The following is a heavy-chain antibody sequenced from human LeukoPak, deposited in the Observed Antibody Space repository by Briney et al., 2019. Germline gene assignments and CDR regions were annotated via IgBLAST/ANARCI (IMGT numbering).Heavy chain of an antibody. D-gene: IGHD5-18*01. CDR3: ARDGYTAMAPDWFDP. CDR2: INAGNGNT. J-gene: IGHJ5*02. V-gene: IGHV1-3*01. Sequence: ASVKVSCKASGYTFTSYAMHWVRQAPGQRLEWMGWINAGNGNTKYSQKFQGRVTIARDTSASTAYMELSSLRSEDTAVYYCARDGYTAMAPDWFDPWGQGTLVTVSS. CDR1: GYTFTSYA.